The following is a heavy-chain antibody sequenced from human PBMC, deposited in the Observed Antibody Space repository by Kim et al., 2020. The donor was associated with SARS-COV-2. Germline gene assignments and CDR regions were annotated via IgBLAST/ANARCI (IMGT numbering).Heavy chain of an antibody. D-gene: IGHD3-10*01. Sequence: PSLPSRVTISVDTSKNQLSLKLTSVTAADTAVYYCARANPNYGSGSYRFDPWGQGALVTVSS. V-gene: IGHV4-59*01. J-gene: IGHJ5*02. CDR3: ARANPNYGSGSYRFDP.